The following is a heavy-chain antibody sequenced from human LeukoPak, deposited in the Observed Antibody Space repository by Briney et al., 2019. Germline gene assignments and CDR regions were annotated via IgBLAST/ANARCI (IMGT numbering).Heavy chain of an antibody. D-gene: IGHD5-12*01. CDR2: FDPEDGET. V-gene: IGHV1-24*01. CDR1: GFTLTELS. CDR3: ATDSRATKGYYYYYMDV. J-gene: IGHJ6*03. Sequence: ASVKVSCKVSGFTLTELSMHWVRQAPGKGLEWMGGFDPEDGETIYAQKFQGRVTMTEDTSTDTAYMELSSLRSEDTAVYYCATDSRATKGYYYYYMDVWGKGTTVTVSS.